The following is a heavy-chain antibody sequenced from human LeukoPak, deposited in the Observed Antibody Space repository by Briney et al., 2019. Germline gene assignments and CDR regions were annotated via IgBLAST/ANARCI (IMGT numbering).Heavy chain of an antibody. Sequence: PSETLSLTCSVSGDSISSYYWSWIRQPPGKGLEWIGHIYYSGNTKYNPSLKSRVTISVDTSRNQFSLKLSSVTAADTAVYYCARGRYCSGGYCYWYFDLWGRGTLVTVSS. CDR2: IYYSGNT. CDR1: GDSISSYY. J-gene: IGHJ2*01. D-gene: IGHD2-15*01. V-gene: IGHV4-59*01. CDR3: ARGRYCSGGYCYWYFDL.